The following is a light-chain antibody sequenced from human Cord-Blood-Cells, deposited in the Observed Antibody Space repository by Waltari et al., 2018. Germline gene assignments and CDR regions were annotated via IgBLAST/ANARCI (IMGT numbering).Light chain of an antibody. J-gene: IGLJ2*01. CDR1: RTAVGRSNY. V-gene: IGLV2-8*01. CDR2: EVS. CDR3: SSYAGSNNLV. Sequence: QSALPQPPSAPGSPGQSLTLPCPATRTAVGRSNYVSWYQQHPGKAPKLMIYEVSKRPSGVPDRFSGSKSGNTASLTVSGLQAEDEADYYCSSYAGSNNLVFGGGTKLTVL.